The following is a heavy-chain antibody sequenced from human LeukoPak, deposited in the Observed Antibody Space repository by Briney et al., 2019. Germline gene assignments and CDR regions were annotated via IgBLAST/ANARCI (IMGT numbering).Heavy chain of an antibody. CDR3: ARQTAMGRSGDY. CDR2: IDPSDSDI. D-gene: IGHD7-27*01. CDR1: GYSFTSYW. J-gene: IGHJ4*02. V-gene: IGHV5-51*01. Sequence: GESVKISCKASGYSFTSYWIGWVRQMPGKGLEWMGIIDPSDSDIRYTPSFQGQVTISADKSLSTAYLQWNSLKASDTAIYYCARQTAMGRSGDYWGQGTLVTVSS.